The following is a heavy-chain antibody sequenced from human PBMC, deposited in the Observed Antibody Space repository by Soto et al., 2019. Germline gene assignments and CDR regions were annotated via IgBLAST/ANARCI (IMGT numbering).Heavy chain of an antibody. CDR2: LPYDGSYR. V-gene: IGHV3-30*18. D-gene: IGHD6-6*01. CDR1: GFSFSGYG. J-gene: IGHJ6*03. Sequence: QVHLVESGGAVVQPGGSLRLSCAASGFSFSGYGMHWVRQAPGKGLEWVAVLPYDGSYRCHADSVRGRFTISRDNSKNTLYLHMNSLRAEDTAVYYCAKDYSSSSGGYYYYMDVWGKGTTVTVSS. CDR3: AKDYSSSSGGYYYYMDV.